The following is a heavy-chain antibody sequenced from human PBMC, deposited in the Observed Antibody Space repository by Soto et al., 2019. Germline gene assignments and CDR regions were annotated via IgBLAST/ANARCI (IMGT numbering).Heavy chain of an antibody. CDR1: GGSISSHF. V-gene: IGHV4-59*11. J-gene: IGHJ4*02. Sequence: SETLSLTCTVSGGSISSHFWSWIRQPPGKGLEWIGYVSYTGSANYNPSLRSRVTISLDKSISTAYLQWSSLKASDTAMYYCARLGDSSSWYGPYWGQGTLVTVSS. CDR2: VSYTGSA. D-gene: IGHD6-13*01. CDR3: ARLGDSSSWYGPY.